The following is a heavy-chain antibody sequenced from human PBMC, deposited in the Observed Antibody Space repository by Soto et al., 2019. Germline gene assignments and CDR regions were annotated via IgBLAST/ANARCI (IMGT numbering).Heavy chain of an antibody. CDR2: ITRGSNHI. D-gene: IGHD2-21*01. J-gene: IGHJ4*02. V-gene: IGHV3-21*03. CDR1: GFTFSSYA. Sequence: GGSLRLSCAASGFTFSSYAMSWVRQAPGKGLEWVSFITRGSNHIYYTDSVKGRFTISRDNAKNSLFLQMNILRAEDTATYYCARIPHCSDSYYMDYWGQGTLVTVSS. CDR3: ARIPHCSDSYYMDY.